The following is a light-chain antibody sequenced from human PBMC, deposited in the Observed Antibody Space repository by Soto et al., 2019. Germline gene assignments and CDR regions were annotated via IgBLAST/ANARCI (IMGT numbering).Light chain of an antibody. V-gene: IGKV1-39*01. CDR1: QSISSY. J-gene: IGKJ2*01. CDR3: QQSYSTPRT. Sequence: DIQMTQSPSSLSASVGDRVTITCRASQSISSYLNWYQQKPGKAPKLLIYAASSLQSVVTSRFSGSASGTDFTLTISSLQPEDFATYYCQQSYSTPRTFGQGTKLEIK. CDR2: AAS.